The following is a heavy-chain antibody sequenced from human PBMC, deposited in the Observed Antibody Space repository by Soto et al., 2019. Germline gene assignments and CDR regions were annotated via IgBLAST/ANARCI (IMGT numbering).Heavy chain of an antibody. Sequence: QVQLVESGGGVVQPGRSLRLSCAASGFTFSSYAMHWVRRAPGKGLEWMAVMSYDGSNKYYADSVKGRFTISRDNSKNTLYLQMSRQSPESAALYYCQRDGGAYWGQGALVIVSS. D-gene: IGHD3-16*01. CDR3: QRDGGAY. V-gene: IGHV3-30-3*01. CDR1: GFTFSSYA. J-gene: IGHJ4*02. CDR2: MSYDGSNK.